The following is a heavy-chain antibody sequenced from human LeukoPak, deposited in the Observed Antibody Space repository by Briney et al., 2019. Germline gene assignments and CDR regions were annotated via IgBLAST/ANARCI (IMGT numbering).Heavy chain of an antibody. CDR1: GFTFSSYS. CDR2: ISSSSSYI. J-gene: IGHJ4*02. Sequence: GGSLRLSCAASGFTFSSYSMNWVRQAPGKGLEWVSSISSSSSYIYYADSVKGRFTISRDNAKNSLYLQMNSLRAEDTAVYYCASVTFGGVDNDYWGQGSLVTVSS. CDR3: ASVTFGGVDNDY. D-gene: IGHD3-16*01. V-gene: IGHV3-21*01.